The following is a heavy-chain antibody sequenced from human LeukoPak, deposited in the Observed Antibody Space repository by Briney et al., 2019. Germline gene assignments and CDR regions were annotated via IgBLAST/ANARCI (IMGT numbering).Heavy chain of an antibody. V-gene: IGHV6-1*01. D-gene: IGHD2-15*01. CDR3: ARDRCSGGSCQGYFQH. CDR2: TYYRSKWYN. CDR1: GDGVSSNSAA. J-gene: IGHJ1*01. Sequence: SQTLSLTCAISGDGVSSNSAAWNWIRQSPSRGLEWLGRTYYRSKWYNDYAVSVKSRITINPDTSKNQFSLQLNSVTPEDTAVYYCARDRCSGGSCQGYFQHWGQGTLVTVSS.